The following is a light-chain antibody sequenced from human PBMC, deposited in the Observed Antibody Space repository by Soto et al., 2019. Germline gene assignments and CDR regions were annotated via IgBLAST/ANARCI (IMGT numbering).Light chain of an antibody. J-gene: IGKJ1*01. Sequence: IVLTHSPRTLSLSPVERATLSCMSIQSVIISYLSWYQQKPCQSPSLRIYGASSRATGIPDRFSGSGSGTNFTLIISRLEPEDFAVYYCQQYGSSPRTFGQGTKVDIK. CDR2: GAS. CDR3: QQYGSSPRT. CDR1: QSVIISY. V-gene: IGKV3-20*01.